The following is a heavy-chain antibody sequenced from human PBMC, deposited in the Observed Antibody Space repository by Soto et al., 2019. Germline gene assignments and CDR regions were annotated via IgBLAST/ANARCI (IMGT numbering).Heavy chain of an antibody. Sequence: LSLTCTVSGGSITSYFWTWIRQPPGKGLEWIGYIYHRGNTNYNPSLKSRVTFSVDTSKNQFSLKLSSVTAADTAVYYCARDKYYDSTGTFDFWGQGTLVTVSS. CDR2: IYHRGNT. D-gene: IGHD3-22*01. CDR3: ARDKYYDSTGTFDF. J-gene: IGHJ4*02. V-gene: IGHV4-59*01. CDR1: GGSITSYF.